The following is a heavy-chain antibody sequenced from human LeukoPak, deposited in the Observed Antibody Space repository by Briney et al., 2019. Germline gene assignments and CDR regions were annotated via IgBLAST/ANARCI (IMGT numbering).Heavy chain of an antibody. CDR2: IYYSGAT. J-gene: IGHJ6*03. CDR3: AGRLRGGRRYHYYYMDV. CDR1: GGSISSYY. D-gene: IGHD2-15*01. V-gene: IGHV4-59*05. Sequence: PSETLSLTCTVSGGSISSYYWSWIRQPPGKGLEWIGSIYYSGATYYSGSLKSRATISVDTIKNQFSLELRSVTAADTALYYCAGRLRGGRRYHYYYMDVWGKGTTVTISS.